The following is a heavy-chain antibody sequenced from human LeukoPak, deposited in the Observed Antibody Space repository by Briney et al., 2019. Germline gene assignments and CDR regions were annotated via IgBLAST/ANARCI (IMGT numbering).Heavy chain of an antibody. CDR3: ARHIQRLNFYYCMDV. Sequence: PSETLSLTCTVSGPSISSYYWSWIRQSPKKGLEWIGYIHARGSTNFNPSLKSRVDMSVDTSKNQFSLKLTSVTAADTAVYYCARHIQRLNFYYCMDVWGKGTTVTVSS. V-gene: IGHV4-4*09. CDR1: GPSISSYY. J-gene: IGHJ6*03. CDR2: IHARGST. D-gene: IGHD6-25*01.